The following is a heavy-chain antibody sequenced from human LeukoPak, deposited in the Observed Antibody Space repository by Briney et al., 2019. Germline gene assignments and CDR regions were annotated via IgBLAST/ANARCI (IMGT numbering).Heavy chain of an antibody. CDR2: ISAYNGNT. D-gene: IGHD6-19*01. CDR1: GYTFTSYG. Sequence: ASVTVSCKASGYTFTSYGISWVRQAPGQGLEWMGWISAYNGNTNYAQKLQGRVTMTTDTSTSTAYMELRSLRSDDTAVYYCAREVEEQWLVWFDPWGQGTLVTVSS. V-gene: IGHV1-18*01. J-gene: IGHJ5*02. CDR3: AREVEEQWLVWFDP.